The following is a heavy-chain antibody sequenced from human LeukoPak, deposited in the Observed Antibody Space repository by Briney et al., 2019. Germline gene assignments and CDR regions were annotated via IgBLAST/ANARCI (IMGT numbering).Heavy chain of an antibody. J-gene: IGHJ4*02. CDR3: ARSKDILTGYCFDY. CDR2: IHTSGST. D-gene: IGHD3-9*01. CDR1: GGSISSYY. Sequence: PSETLSLTCTVSGGSISSYYWSWIRQPAGKGLEWIGRIHTSGSTNYNPSLKSRVTMSVDTSKNQFSLKLSSVTAADTAVYYCARSKDILTGYCFDYWGQGTLVTVSS. V-gene: IGHV4-4*07.